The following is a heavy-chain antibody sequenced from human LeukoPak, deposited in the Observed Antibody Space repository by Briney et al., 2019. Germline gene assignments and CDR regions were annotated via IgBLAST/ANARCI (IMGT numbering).Heavy chain of an antibody. CDR2: IYTSGST. Sequence: SETLSLTCTVSGGSISSYYWSWIRQPAGKGLEWIGRIYTSGSTNYNPSLKSRVTMSVDTSKNQFSLKLSSVTAADTAVYYCARDRIVVVRDAFDIWGQGTMVTVSS. V-gene: IGHV4-4*07. J-gene: IGHJ3*02. CDR3: ARDRIVVVRDAFDI. D-gene: IGHD3-22*01. CDR1: GGSISSYY.